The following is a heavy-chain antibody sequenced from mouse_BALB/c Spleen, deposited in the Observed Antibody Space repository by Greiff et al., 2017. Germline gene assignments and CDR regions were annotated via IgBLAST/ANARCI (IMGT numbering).Heavy chain of an antibody. CDR3: AREGLRSWFAY. Sequence: QVHVKQSGPGLVAPSQSLSITCTVSGFSLTSYGVHWVRQPPGKGLEWLGVIWAGGSTNYNSALMSRLSISKDNSKSQVFLKMNSLQTDDTAMYYCAREGLRSWFAYWGQGTLVTVSA. J-gene: IGHJ3*01. D-gene: IGHD2-4*01. V-gene: IGHV2-9*02. CDR2: IWAGGST. CDR1: GFSLTSYG.